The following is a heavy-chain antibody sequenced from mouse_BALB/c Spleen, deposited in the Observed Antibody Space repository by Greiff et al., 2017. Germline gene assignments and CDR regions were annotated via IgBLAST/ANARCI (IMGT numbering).Heavy chain of an antibody. Sequence: VQLQQSGAELVRSGASVKLSCTASGFNIKDYYMHWVKQRPEQGLEWIGWIDPENGDTEYAPKFQGKATMTADTSSNTAYLQLSSLTSEDTAVYYCNAGGITTVWFAYWGQGTLVTVSA. CDR3: NAGGITTVWFAY. CDR2: IDPENGDT. CDR1: GFNIKDYY. J-gene: IGHJ3*01. D-gene: IGHD2-4*01. V-gene: IGHV14-4*02.